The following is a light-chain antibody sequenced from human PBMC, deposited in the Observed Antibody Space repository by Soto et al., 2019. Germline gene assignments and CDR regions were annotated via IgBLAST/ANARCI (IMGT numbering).Light chain of an antibody. V-gene: IGKV1-5*01. Sequence: DIQMTQPPSTMSASVGDRVTITCRASPNIGNRLAWYQQKPGKAPKVLIYDASNLETGVPSRFSGSGSGREFTLTISSLQPDDFATYYCQQYYDYPWTFGQGTKVAIK. J-gene: IGKJ1*01. CDR3: QQYYDYPWT. CDR2: DAS. CDR1: PNIGNR.